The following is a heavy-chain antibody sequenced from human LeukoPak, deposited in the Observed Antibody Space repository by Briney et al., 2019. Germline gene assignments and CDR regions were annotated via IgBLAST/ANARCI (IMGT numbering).Heavy chain of an antibody. CDR3: ARGDWISGFDP. J-gene: IGHJ5*02. D-gene: IGHD3/OR15-3a*01. V-gene: IGHV6-1*01. CDR2: TYYRSKWYD. CDR1: GDSVSSNRAG. Sequence: SQTLSLTCAISGDSVSSNRAGWNWIRQSPSRGLEWLGRTYYRSKWYDGYAVSVKSRITINPDTSKNQFSLQLNSVTPEGTAVYYCARGDWISGFDPWGQGTLVTVSS.